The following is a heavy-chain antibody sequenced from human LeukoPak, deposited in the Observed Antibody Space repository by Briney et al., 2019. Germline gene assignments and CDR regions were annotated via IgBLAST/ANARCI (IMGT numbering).Heavy chain of an antibody. CDR1: GYTFTSFG. V-gene: IGHV1-18*01. J-gene: IGHJ4*02. D-gene: IGHD2-21*02. Sequence: ASVKVSCKSSGYTFTSFGSSGVRQAPGQGLEWMGWIGAYNGDTNYAQKFQGRVTMTTDTSTRTAYMDLRSLRSDDTAVYYCTRDHYRGVNCPSFYYWGQGTLVTVSS. CDR2: IGAYNGDT. CDR3: TRDHYRGVNCPSFYY.